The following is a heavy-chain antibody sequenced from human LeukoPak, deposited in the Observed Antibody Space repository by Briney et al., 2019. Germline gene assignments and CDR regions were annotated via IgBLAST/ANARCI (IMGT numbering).Heavy chain of an antibody. J-gene: IGHJ6*04. CDR1: GDSISSSNW. Sequence: SGTLSLTCAVSGDSISSSNWWSWVRQPPGKGLEWIGEIYHSGSTNYNPSPKSRVTISVDKSKNQFSLKLSSVTAADTAVYYCARCSSPYYYYGMDVWGKGTTVTVSS. V-gene: IGHV4-4*02. CDR2: IYHSGST. CDR3: ARCSSPYYYYGMDV. D-gene: IGHD3-10*02.